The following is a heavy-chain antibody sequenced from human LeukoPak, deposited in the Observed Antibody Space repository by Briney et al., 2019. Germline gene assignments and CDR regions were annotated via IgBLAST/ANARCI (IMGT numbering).Heavy chain of an antibody. D-gene: IGHD6-13*01. CDR3: AKLGVRLSAGDDY. CDR1: GFDFSIYV. V-gene: IGHV3-23*01. CDR2: IYGNGGGI. Sequence: GGSLRLSCAASGFDFSIYVMYWVRQAPGKGLEWVSAIYGNGGGISYIDSVKGRFTISRDNSKNSLYLQMNSLRFEDTALCYCAKLGVRLSAGDDYWGRGTLVSVSS. J-gene: IGHJ4*02.